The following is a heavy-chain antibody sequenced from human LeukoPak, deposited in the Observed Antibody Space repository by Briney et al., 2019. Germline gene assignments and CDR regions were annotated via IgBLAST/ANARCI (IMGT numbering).Heavy chain of an antibody. J-gene: IGHJ4*02. Sequence: AGSMRLSSAASGFTFSSDGMHWDRQAPGKGLEWVAVISYDGSNKYYADSVKGRFTISRDNSKNTLYLQMNRLRAEDTAVYFCAKDPHGDYDILTGYPIYFFDYWGQGTLVTVSS. CDR3: AKDPHGDYDILTGYPIYFFDY. CDR2: ISYDGSNK. V-gene: IGHV3-30*18. D-gene: IGHD3-9*01. CDR1: GFTFSSDG.